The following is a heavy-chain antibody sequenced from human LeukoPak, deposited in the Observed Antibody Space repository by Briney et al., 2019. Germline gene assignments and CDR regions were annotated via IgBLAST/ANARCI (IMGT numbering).Heavy chain of an antibody. V-gene: IGHV3-30*02. CDR2: IRYDGSNK. J-gene: IGHJ1*01. CDR3: AKTKGYSSGWRYFQH. CDR1: EFTFSTYG. Sequence: GGSLRLSCAASEFTFSTYGMHWVRQAPGKGLEWVAFIRYDGSNKYYADSVKGRFTISRDNSKNTLYLQMNSLRAEDTAVYYCAKTKGYSSGWRYFQHGGQGTLVTVSS. D-gene: IGHD6-19*01.